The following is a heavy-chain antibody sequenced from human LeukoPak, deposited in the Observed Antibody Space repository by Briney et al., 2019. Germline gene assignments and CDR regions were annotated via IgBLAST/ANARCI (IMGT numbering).Heavy chain of an antibody. CDR2: INSDGSST. V-gene: IGHV3-74*01. Sequence: GGSLRLSCAASGFTFSSYWMHWVRQAPGKGLVWVSRINSDGSSTSYADSVKGRFTISRDNAKNTLYLQMNSLRAEDTAVYYCATSIVVVAHDKGRSDYWGQGTLVTVSS. CDR3: ATSIVVVAHDKGRSDY. CDR1: GFTFSSYW. J-gene: IGHJ4*02. D-gene: IGHD2-15*01.